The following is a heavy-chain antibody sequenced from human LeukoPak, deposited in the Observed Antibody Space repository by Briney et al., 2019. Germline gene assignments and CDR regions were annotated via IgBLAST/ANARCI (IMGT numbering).Heavy chain of an antibody. CDR1: GGSISSYY. CDR2: IYYSGST. J-gene: IGHJ4*02. Sequence: SETLSLTCTVSGGSISSYYWSWIRQPPGKGVEWVGYIYYSGSTNYNPSLKSRVTISVDTSKNQFSLKLSSVTAADTAVYYCARVDYDSSGPYYFDYWGQGTLVTVSS. CDR3: ARVDYDSSGPYYFDY. D-gene: IGHD3-22*01. V-gene: IGHV4-59*01.